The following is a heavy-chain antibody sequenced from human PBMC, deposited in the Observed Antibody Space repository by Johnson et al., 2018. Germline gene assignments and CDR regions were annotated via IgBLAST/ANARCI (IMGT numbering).Heavy chain of an antibody. J-gene: IGHJ1*01. Sequence: QVQLVESGGGVVQPGRSLRLSCAASGFTFSSYGMHWVRQAPGKGLEWVAVISYDGGNKYYADSVKGRFTISRDNAKNALYLQMNSLRAEDTAVYYCASGGITMMMRHVHDWGQGTLVTV. CDR2: ISYDGGNK. D-gene: IGHD3-16*01. CDR1: GFTFSSYG. CDR3: ASGGITMMMRHVHD. V-gene: IGHV3-30*03.